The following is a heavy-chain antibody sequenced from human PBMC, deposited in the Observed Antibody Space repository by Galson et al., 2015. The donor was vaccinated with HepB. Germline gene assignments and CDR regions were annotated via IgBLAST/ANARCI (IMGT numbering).Heavy chain of an antibody. Sequence: PALVKPTQTLTLTCTFSGFSLNTNGMCVNWIRQPPGKALEWLARIDWDDDKHYRTSLKTRLTISKDTSKNQVVLTMTNMDPVDTATYYCARMSGWSGLFDHWGQGSLVTVSS. CDR2: IDWDDDK. J-gene: IGHJ4*02. CDR3: ARMSGWSGLFDH. CDR1: GFSLNTNGMC. V-gene: IGHV2-70*11. D-gene: IGHD3-3*01.